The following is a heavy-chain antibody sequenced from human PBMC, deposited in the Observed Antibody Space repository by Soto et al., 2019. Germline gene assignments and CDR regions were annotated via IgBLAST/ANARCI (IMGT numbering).Heavy chain of an antibody. CDR1: GFTFSSYS. D-gene: IGHD6-19*01. CDR2: ISSSSSYI. CDR3: ARSAGEVAGLSAFDL. V-gene: IGHV3-21*01. Sequence: EVQLVESGGGLVKPGGSLRLSCAASGFTFSSYSMNWVRQAPGKGLEWVSSISSSSSYIYYADSVKGRFTISRDNAKNSLYLQMNSLRAEDTAVYYCARSAGEVAGLSAFDLWGQGTIVTVSS. J-gene: IGHJ3*01.